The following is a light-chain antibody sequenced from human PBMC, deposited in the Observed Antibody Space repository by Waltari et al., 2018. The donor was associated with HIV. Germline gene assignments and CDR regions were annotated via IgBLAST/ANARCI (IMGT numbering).Light chain of an antibody. J-gene: IGLJ3*02. CDR2: LEGGGGY. V-gene: IGLV4-60*02. Sequence: QPVLTQSSSASASLGSSVKLTCTLTSGHSTNIIAWHQQQPGKALRYLMKLEGGGGYNKGSGVPDRFSGSSSGADRYLTISNLQFEDEADYYCETWDSSTWVFGGGTKVTVL. CDR1: SGHSTNI. CDR3: ETWDSSTWV.